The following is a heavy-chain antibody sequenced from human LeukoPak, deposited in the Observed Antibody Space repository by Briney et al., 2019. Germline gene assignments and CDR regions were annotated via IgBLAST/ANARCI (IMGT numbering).Heavy chain of an antibody. Sequence: PSETLSLTCTVSGGSMSTYYWSWIRQPAGKGLEWIGHVYSSGSTNYNPSLKSRLTMSVDTSKNQFSLKLTSVTAADTAVYYCARESWGIALAPFDPWGQGTLVTVAS. CDR3: ARESWGIALAPFDP. D-gene: IGHD6-19*01. CDR2: VYSSGST. V-gene: IGHV4-4*07. CDR1: GGSMSTYY. J-gene: IGHJ5*02.